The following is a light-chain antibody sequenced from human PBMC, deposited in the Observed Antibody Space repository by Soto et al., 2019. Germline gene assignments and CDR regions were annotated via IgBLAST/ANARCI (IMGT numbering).Light chain of an antibody. Sequence: IVMTQSSLSLPVTPGEPASIFCRCSQSLLHSNVYNYLDWYLQKPGQSPQLLMYLGSNLASGVPDSFSGSGSCTDFTLKISRVAAEYVVDDYYMHALQTPNTFGQGTRLEIK. CDR1: QSLLHSNVYNY. J-gene: IGKJ5*01. CDR2: LGS. CDR3: MHALQTPNT. V-gene: IGKV2-28*01.